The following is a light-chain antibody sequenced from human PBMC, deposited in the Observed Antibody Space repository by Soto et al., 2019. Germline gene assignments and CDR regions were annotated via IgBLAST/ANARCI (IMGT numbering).Light chain of an antibody. CDR2: GAS. Sequence: EIEMTQSPATLSLAPGQSVTLSWRASESVSTNLAWYQQKAGQAPRLLIYGASTRATGIPARFSGSGSGTEFTLTISGLQSEDFAVYYCQQYGTSPLTFGGGTRLEIK. CDR1: ESVSTN. CDR3: QQYGTSPLT. V-gene: IGKV3-15*01. J-gene: IGKJ5*01.